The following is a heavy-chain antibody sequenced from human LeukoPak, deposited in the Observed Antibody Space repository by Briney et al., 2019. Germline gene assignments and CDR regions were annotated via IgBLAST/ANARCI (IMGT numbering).Heavy chain of an antibody. J-gene: IGHJ4*02. CDR3: ARDADGSGALDY. Sequence: GRSLRLSCAASGFTFSSYAMHWVRQAPGKGLEWVAVISYDGSNKYYADSVKGRFTISRDNSKNTLYLQMNSLRAEDTAVYYCARDADGSGALDYWGQGTLVTLSS. V-gene: IGHV3-30-3*01. CDR1: GFTFSSYA. CDR2: ISYDGSNK. D-gene: IGHD3-10*01.